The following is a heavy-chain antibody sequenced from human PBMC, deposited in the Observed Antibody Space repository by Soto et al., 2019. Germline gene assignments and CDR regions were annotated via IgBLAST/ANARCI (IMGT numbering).Heavy chain of an antibody. CDR2: ISPSGTT. CDR3: VRTTVPDVVGAFDV. D-gene: IGHD1-26*01. J-gene: IGHJ3*01. CDR1: GASISNYH. Sequence: QVQLEESGPGLVKPSETLSLICTVSGASISNYHWSWIRQPAGMGLEYIGRISPSGTTNYNPSLKSRVTMSVDPSKNQFSLRLSSVTAADTAVYYCVRTTVPDVVGAFDVWGQGPLVTVSS. V-gene: IGHV4-4*07.